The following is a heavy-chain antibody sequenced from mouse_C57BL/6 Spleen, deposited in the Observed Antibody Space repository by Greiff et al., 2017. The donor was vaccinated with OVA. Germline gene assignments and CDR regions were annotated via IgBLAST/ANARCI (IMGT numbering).Heavy chain of an antibody. CDR1: GYTFTGYW. CDR2: INPSNGGT. D-gene: IGHD2-12*01. Sequence: QVQLQQPGTELVKPGASVKLSCKASGYTFTGYWMHWVKQRPGQGLEWIGNINPSNGGTNYNEKFKSKATLTVDKSSSTAYMQLSSLTSEDSAVYYCARPPSRSSYDWFAYWGQGTLVTVSA. J-gene: IGHJ3*01. CDR3: ARPPSRSSYDWFAY. V-gene: IGHV1-53*01.